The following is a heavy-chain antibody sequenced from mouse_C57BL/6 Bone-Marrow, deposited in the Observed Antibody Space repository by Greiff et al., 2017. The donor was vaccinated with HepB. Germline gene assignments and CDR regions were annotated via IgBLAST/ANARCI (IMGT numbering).Heavy chain of an antibody. CDR3: ARLYDLFDY. D-gene: IGHD2-3*01. CDR2: IYPGSGST. J-gene: IGHJ2*01. Sequence: VQLQQPGAELVKPGASVKMSCKASGYTFTSYWITWVKQRPGQGLEWIGDIYPGSGSTNYNEKLNSKATLTVDPSSSTASMHLSSLTSEDSAVYYCARLYDLFDYWGQGTTLTVSS. V-gene: IGHV1-55*01. CDR1: GYTFTSYW.